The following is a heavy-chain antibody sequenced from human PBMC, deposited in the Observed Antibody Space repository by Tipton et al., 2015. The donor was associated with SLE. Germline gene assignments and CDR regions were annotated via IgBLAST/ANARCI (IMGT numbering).Heavy chain of an antibody. CDR1: GGSISSASYY. J-gene: IGHJ3*02. CDR2: LFTSGNT. CDR3: ARELDTFDI. V-gene: IGHV4-61*02. Sequence: TLSLTCTVSGGSISSASYYWNWIRQPAGKGLEWIGRLFTSGNTDYNPSLNSRVTISVDASKILFSLRLTSVTAADTAVYFCARELDTFDIWGQGRMVTVSS.